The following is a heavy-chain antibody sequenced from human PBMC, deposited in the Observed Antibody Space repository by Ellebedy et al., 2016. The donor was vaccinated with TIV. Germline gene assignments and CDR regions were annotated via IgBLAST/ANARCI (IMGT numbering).Heavy chain of an antibody. CDR2: VHWDDDK. CDR1: GFSLTSTNVG. CDR3: AHRPGTTWYFDF. J-gene: IGHJ4*02. Sequence: SGPTLVKPTQTLTLTCSFSGFSLTSTNVGVVWIRQPPGKAPEWLALVHWDDDKRYSPSLKNRLSITKDTSKNEVVLTMTNMDPVDTATYYCAHRPGTTWYFDFWGQGMLVTVSS. D-gene: IGHD1-14*01. V-gene: IGHV2-5*02.